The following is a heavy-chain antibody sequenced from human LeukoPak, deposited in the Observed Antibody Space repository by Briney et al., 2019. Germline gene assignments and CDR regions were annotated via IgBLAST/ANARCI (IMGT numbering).Heavy chain of an antibody. Sequence: ASVQVSCKTSGYTFTSYYIHWLRQAPGQRFEWMGWRDPKSGATKYEHFQGRVTMTRDTSISTAYMELSRLTSDDTAVYYCARGNFYDNKGYSPELRYWGQGTLVTVSS. CDR3: ARGNFYDNKGYSPELRY. CDR1: GYTFTSYY. V-gene: IGHV1-2*02. J-gene: IGHJ4*02. CDR2: RDPKSGAT. D-gene: IGHD3-10*01.